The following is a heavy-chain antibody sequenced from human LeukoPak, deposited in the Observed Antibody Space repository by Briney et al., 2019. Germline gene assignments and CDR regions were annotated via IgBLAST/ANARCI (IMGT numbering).Heavy chain of an antibody. CDR3: AKSASLGYCSGGSCYFDY. CDR2: ISGSGGST. D-gene: IGHD2-15*01. CDR1: GFTFSSYA. J-gene: IGHJ4*02. Sequence: GGSLRLSCAASGFTFSSYAMSWVPQAPGKGLEWVSAISGSGGSTYYADSVKGRFTISRDNSKNTLYLQMNSLRAEDTAVYYCAKSASLGYCSGGSCYFDYWGQGTLVTVSS. V-gene: IGHV3-23*01.